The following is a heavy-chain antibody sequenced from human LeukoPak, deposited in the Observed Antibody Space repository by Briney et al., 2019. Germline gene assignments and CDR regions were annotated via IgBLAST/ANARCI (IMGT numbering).Heavy chain of an antibody. D-gene: IGHD3-10*01. CDR2: ISSSGSTI. CDR1: GFTFSDYY. J-gene: IGHJ4*02. Sequence: GRSLRLSCAASGFTFSDYYMSWIRQAPGKGLEWVSYISSSGSTIYYADSVKGRFTIPRDNAKNSLYLQMNSLRAEDTAVYYCASSFEELFDYWGQGTLVTVSS. V-gene: IGHV3-11*04. CDR3: ASSFEELFDY.